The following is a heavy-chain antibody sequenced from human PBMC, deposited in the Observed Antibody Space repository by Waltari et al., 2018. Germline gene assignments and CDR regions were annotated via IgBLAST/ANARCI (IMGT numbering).Heavy chain of an antibody. Sequence: QVQLVQSGAEVKKPGASVKVSCKAFGYTFTGYYMHWVRQAPGQGLEWMGWINPNSGGTNYAQKFQGRVTITADKSTSTAYMELSSLRSEDTAVYYCARVRSGYDITNWFDPWGQGTLVTVSS. J-gene: IGHJ5*02. D-gene: IGHD3-9*01. CDR2: INPNSGGT. CDR1: GYTFTGYY. V-gene: IGHV1-2*02. CDR3: ARVRSGYDITNWFDP.